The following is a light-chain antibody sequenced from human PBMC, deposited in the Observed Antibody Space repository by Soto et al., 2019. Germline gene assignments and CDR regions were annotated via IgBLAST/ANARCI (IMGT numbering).Light chain of an antibody. CDR2: DAS. J-gene: IGKJ4*01. Sequence: AIQLTQSPSSLSASVGDRVTITCRAGQGISSALAWYQQKPGKAPKLLIYDASSLESGVPSRFSGSGSGTDFTLTISSLQPEDFATYYCQQFNSYPSFGGGTKVEIK. CDR3: QQFNSYPS. V-gene: IGKV1-13*02. CDR1: QGISSA.